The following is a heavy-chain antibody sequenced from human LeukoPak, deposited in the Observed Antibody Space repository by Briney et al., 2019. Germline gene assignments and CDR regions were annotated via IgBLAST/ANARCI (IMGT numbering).Heavy chain of an antibody. J-gene: IGHJ5*02. D-gene: IGHD3-3*01. CDR1: GGSISSGSYY. V-gene: IGHV4-61*02. CDR3: ARVNDFWSGYNWFDP. Sequence: SQTLSLTCTVSGGSISSGSYYWSWIRQPAGKGLEWIGRIYTSGSTNYNPSLKSRLTISVDTSKNQFSLKLSSVTAADTAVYYCARVNDFWSGYNWFDPWGQGTLVTVSS. CDR2: IYTSGST.